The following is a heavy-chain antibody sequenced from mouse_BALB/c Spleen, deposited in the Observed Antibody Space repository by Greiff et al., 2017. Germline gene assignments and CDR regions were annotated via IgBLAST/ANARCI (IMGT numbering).Heavy chain of an antibody. CDR2: ISSGSSTI. CDR3: ARSGLTAWFAY. Sequence: EVQGVESGGGLVQPGGSRKLSCAASGFTFSSFGMHWVRQAPEKGLEWVAYISSGSSTIYYADTVKGRFTISRDNPKNTLFLQMTSLRSEDTAMYYCARSGLTAWFAYWGQGTLVTVSA. J-gene: IGHJ3*01. CDR1: GFTFSSFG. V-gene: IGHV5-17*02. D-gene: IGHD2-2*01.